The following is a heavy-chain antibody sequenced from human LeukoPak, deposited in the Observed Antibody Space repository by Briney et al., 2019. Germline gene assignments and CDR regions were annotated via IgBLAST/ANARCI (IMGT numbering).Heavy chain of an antibody. Sequence: GGSLRLSCAASGFTFSSYAMHWVRQAPGKGLEWVAVISYDGSNKYYADSVKGRFTISRDNSKNTLYLQMNSLRAEDTAVYYCASATVTTGFDYWSQGILVTVSS. J-gene: IGHJ4*02. D-gene: IGHD4-17*01. V-gene: IGHV3-30-3*01. CDR2: ISYDGSNK. CDR3: ASATVTTGFDY. CDR1: GFTFSSYA.